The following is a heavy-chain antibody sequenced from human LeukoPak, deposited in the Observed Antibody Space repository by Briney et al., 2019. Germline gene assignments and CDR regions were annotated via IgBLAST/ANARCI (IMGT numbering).Heavy chain of an antibody. D-gene: IGHD5-18*01. Sequence: SETLSLTCTVSGGSISSYYWSWIRQPPGKGLEWIGYIYYSGSTNYNPSLKSRVTISVDTSKNQFSLKLSSVTAADTAVYYCARGGYGRTAWFDPWGQGTLVTVSS. V-gene: IGHV4-59*01. CDR2: IYYSGST. J-gene: IGHJ5*02. CDR1: GGSISSYY. CDR3: ARGGYGRTAWFDP.